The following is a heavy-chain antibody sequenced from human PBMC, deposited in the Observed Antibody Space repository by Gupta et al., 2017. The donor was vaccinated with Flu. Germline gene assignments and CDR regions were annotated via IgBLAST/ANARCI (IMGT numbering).Heavy chain of an antibody. CDR2: IYWNDDN. J-gene: IGHJ6*02. CDR3: VHRLTARGEVRYYYYGMDV. V-gene: IGHV2-5*01. Sequence: GKALEWLAHIYWNDDNLYSPPLKSTLTITKDTSKSQVVLTMTNMAPVDTATYYCVHRLTARGEVRYYYYGMDVWGQGTTVTVSS. D-gene: IGHD3-10*01.